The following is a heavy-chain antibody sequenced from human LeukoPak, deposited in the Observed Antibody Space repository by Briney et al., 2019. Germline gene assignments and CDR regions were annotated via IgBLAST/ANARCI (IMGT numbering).Heavy chain of an antibody. CDR3: ASGEYSSGWFDY. D-gene: IGHD6-19*01. CDR1: GGSISSSSYY. CDR2: IYYSGST. Sequence: SETLSLTCTVSGGSISSSSYYWGWLRQPPGTGLEWIGSIYYSGSTYYNPSLKSRVTISVDTSKNQFSLKLSSVTAADTAVYYCASGEYSSGWFDYWGQGTLVTVSS. V-gene: IGHV4-39*01. J-gene: IGHJ4*02.